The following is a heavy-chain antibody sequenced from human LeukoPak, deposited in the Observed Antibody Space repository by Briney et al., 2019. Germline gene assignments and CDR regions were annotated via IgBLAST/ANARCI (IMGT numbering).Heavy chain of an antibody. CDR1: GYTFTSYY. D-gene: IGHD5-24*01. V-gene: IGHV1-46*03. CDR2: INPSGGTT. J-gene: IGHJ4*02. Sequence: ASVKVSCKASGYTFTSYYMHWVRQAPGQGLEWMGIINPSGGTTTYAQNFQGRVTMTRDTSTSTVYMELSSLRSEATAMYYCARGGEAYNSAHDYWGQGTLVTVSS. CDR3: ARGGEAYNSAHDY.